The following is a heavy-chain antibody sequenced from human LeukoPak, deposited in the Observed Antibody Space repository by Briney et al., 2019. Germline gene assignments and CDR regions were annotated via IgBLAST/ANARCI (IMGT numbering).Heavy chain of an antibody. J-gene: IGHJ4*02. V-gene: IGHV4-34*01. CDR3: AKVAVFWSGCYRGPFDY. CDR1: GVSFSGYY. Sequence: SETLSLTCAVYGVSFSGYYWSWIRQPPGKGLEWIGEINHSGSTNYNPSLKSRVTISVDTSKNQFSLKLSSVPAADTAVYYCAKVAVFWSGCYRGPFDYWGQGTLVTVSS. D-gene: IGHD3-3*01. CDR2: INHSGST.